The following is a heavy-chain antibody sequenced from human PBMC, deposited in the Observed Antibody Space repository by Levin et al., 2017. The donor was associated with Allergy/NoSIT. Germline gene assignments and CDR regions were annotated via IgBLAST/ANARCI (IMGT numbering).Heavy chain of an antibody. Sequence: LSLTCAASGFTFEDSGMSWVRQAPGKGLEWISGINWNGGSTSYADSVKGRFTISRDNAKNSLYLQMNSLRAEDTALYHCARRDCTSTSCSFNAFDIWGQGTLVSVSS. CDR2: INWNGGST. CDR3: ARRDCTSTSCSFNAFDI. D-gene: IGHD2-2*01. J-gene: IGHJ3*02. CDR1: GFTFEDSG. V-gene: IGHV3-20*01.